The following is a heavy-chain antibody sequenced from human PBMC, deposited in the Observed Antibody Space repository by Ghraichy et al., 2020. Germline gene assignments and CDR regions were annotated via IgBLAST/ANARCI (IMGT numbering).Heavy chain of an antibody. V-gene: IGHV3-73*01. J-gene: IGHJ6*02. CDR3: TRFRSSSWYVSFPGAGMDV. Sequence: GGSLRLSCAASGFTFSGSAMHWVRQASGKGLEWVGRIRSKANSYATAYAASVKGRFTISRDDSKNTAYLQMNSLKTEDTAVYYCTRFRSSSWYVSFPGAGMDVWGQGTTVTVSS. CDR1: GFTFSGSA. D-gene: IGHD6-13*01. CDR2: IRSKANSYAT.